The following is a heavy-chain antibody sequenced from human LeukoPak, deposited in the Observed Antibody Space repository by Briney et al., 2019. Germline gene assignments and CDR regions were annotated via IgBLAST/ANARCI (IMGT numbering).Heavy chain of an antibody. CDR2: INHSGST. CDR3: ARAVAAHGWFDP. CDR1: GGSFSGYY. V-gene: IGHV4-34*01. Sequence: SETLSLTCAVYGGSFSGYYWSWIRQPPGKGLEWIGEINHSGSTNYNPSLKSRVTISVDTSKNQFSLKLSSVTAADTAVYYCARAVAAHGWFDPWGQGTLVTVSS. D-gene: IGHD6-19*01. J-gene: IGHJ5*02.